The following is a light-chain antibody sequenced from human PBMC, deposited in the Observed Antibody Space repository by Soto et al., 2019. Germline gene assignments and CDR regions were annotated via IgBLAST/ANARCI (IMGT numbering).Light chain of an antibody. CDR2: GAS. J-gene: IGKJ1*01. CDR3: LQDHNYPRT. Sequence: AIPMTQSPSSLSASVGDRVTITCRASQAIRTELGWYQQKPGKAPQLLIYGASTLQSGVPSRFSGSGSGTDFTLTISSLQPEDFATYYCLQDHNYPRTFGQGTKVEI. V-gene: IGKV1-6*01. CDR1: QAIRTE.